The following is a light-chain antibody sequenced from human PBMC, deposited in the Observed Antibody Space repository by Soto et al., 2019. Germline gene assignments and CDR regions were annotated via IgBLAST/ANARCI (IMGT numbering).Light chain of an antibody. Sequence: EIVLTQSPGTLSLSPGERATLSCRASQSVNSNYLAWYRRKPGQAPSLLIYGASTRATGIPGRFSGSGYGTDFTSTITRLEPEDFAVYYCQQNGSSPPTFGQGTKVEIK. CDR2: GAS. CDR1: QSVNSNY. V-gene: IGKV3-20*01. CDR3: QQNGSSPPT. J-gene: IGKJ1*01.